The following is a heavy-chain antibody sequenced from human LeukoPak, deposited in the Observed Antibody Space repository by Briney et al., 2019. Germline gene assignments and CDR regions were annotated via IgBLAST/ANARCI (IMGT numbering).Heavy chain of an antibody. CDR2: INTNTGNP. CDR3: ARAGGQAYYYYYYMDV. Sequence: ASVKVSCKASGYTFTSYAMNWVRQAPGQGLEWMGWINTNTGNPTYAQGFTGRFVFSLDTSVSTAYLQISSLKAEDTAVYYCARAGGQAYYYYYYMDVWGKGTTVTVSS. CDR1: GYTFTSYA. J-gene: IGHJ6*03. D-gene: IGHD2-15*01. V-gene: IGHV7-4-1*02.